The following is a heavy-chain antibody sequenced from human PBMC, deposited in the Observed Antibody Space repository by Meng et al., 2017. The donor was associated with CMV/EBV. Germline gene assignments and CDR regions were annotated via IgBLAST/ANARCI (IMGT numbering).Heavy chain of an antibody. Sequence: CAAWNWIRQSQSRGLEWLGRTYYRSKWYNDYAVSVKSRITINPDTSKNQFSLQLNSVTPEDTAVYYCARDVTIFGVVIVAYYGMDVWGQGTTVTVSS. V-gene: IGHV6-1*01. CDR2: TYYRSKWYN. CDR1: CAA. J-gene: IGHJ6*02. CDR3: ARDVTIFGVVIVAYYGMDV. D-gene: IGHD3-3*01.